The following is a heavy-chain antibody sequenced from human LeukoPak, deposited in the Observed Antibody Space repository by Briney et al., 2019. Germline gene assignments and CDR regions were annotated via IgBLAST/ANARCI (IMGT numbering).Heavy chain of an antibody. CDR1: GGSFSGYY. CDR3: ASVARFLD. D-gene: IGHD3-3*01. V-gene: IGHV4-34*01. CDR2: INHSGST. Sequence: SETLSLTCAVYGGSFSGYYWSWIRQPPGKGLEWIGEINHSGSTNYNPSLKSRVTISVDASKNQFSLKLSSVTAADAAVYYCASVARFLDWGQGTLVTVSS. J-gene: IGHJ4*02.